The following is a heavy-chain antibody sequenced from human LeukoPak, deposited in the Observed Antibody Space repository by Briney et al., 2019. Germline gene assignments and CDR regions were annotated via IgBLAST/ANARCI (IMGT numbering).Heavy chain of an antibody. CDR1: GGTFSSYA. D-gene: IGHD3-10*01. V-gene: IGHV1-69*13. J-gene: IGHJ4*02. CDR2: IIPIFGTA. Sequence: SVNVSCKASGGTFSSYAISWVRQAPGQGLEWMGGIIPIFGTANYAQKFQGRVTITADESTSTAYMELSSLRSEDTAVYYCARGITMVREGFDYWGQGTLVTVSS. CDR3: ARGITMVREGFDY.